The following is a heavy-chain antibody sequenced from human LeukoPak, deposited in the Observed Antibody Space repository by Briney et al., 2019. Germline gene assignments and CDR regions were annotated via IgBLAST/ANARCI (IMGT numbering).Heavy chain of an antibody. D-gene: IGHD6-13*01. V-gene: IGHV3-30*02. J-gene: IGHJ4*02. CDR3: ANNAAADH. CDR1: GFTFSNYG. Sequence: GGSLRLSCAASGFTFSNYGMHWVRQAPGKGLEWVAFIRYDGSNKYYADSVKGRFTISRDNSKNTLYLQMNSLRTEDTAVYHCANNAAADHWGQGTRVTVSS. CDR2: IRYDGSNK.